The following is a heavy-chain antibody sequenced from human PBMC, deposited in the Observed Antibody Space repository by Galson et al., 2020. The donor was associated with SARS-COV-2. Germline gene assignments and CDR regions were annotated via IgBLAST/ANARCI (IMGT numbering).Heavy chain of an antibody. V-gene: IGHV3-30*02. D-gene: IGHD3-10*01. CDR1: GFTFSTYG. CDR2: IRYDGSKT. Sequence: GGSLRLSCAASGFTFSTYGMHWVRQAPGKGLEWVAFIRYDGSKTFYADSVKGRFTISRDNSKNTVDLQMSSLRGEDTAVYYCAKEAYNGSGSHPENWGQGTLVTVSS. J-gene: IGHJ4*02. CDR3: AKEAYNGSGSHPEN.